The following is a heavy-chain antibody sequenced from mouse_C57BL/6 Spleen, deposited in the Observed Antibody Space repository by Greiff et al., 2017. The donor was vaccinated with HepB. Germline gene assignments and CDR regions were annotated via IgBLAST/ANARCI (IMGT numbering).Heavy chain of an antibody. J-gene: IGHJ3*01. D-gene: IGHD2-1*01. CDR3: APYGNYPTFAY. Sequence: EVKLQQSGAELVKPGASVKLSCTASGFNIKDYYMHWVKQRTEQGLEWIGRIDPEDGETKYAQKFQGKATITADTSSNTAYLQLSSLTSEDTAVYYCAPYGNYPTFAYWGQGTLVTVSA. V-gene: IGHV14-2*01. CDR1: GFNIKDYY. CDR2: IDPEDGET.